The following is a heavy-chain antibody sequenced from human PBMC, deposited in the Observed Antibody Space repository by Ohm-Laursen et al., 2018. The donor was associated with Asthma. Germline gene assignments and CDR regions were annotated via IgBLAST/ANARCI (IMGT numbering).Heavy chain of an antibody. D-gene: IGHD3-16*02. Sequence: SSVKVSCKASGYTFTGYYMHWVRQAPGQGLEWMGRINPNSGGTNYAQKFQGRVTMTRDTSISTAYMELSRLRSDDTAVYYCARELHLGELSFHDYWGQGTLVTVSS. J-gene: IGHJ4*02. CDR2: INPNSGGT. CDR3: ARELHLGELSFHDY. V-gene: IGHV1-2*06. CDR1: GYTFTGYY.